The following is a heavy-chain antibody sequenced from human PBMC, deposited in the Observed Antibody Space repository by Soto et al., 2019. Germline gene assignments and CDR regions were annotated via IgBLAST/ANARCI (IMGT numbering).Heavy chain of an antibody. CDR3: AKDWEYSLFDY. J-gene: IGHJ4*02. CDR1: GFTFSSYG. CDR2: ISYDGGNK. D-gene: IGHD5-12*01. Sequence: QVQLVESGGGVVQPGRPLRLSCAASGFTFSSYGMHWVRQAPGKGLEWVAVISYDGGNKVYADSVKGRFTISRDNSKNTLYLQMNSLRAEDTAVYYCAKDWEYSLFDYWGQGTLVTVSS. V-gene: IGHV3-30*18.